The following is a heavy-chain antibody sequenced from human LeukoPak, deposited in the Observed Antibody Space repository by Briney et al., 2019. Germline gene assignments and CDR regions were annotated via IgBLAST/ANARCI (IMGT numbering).Heavy chain of an antibody. CDR1: GYTFTGYY. CDR3: ATYRAWWSLDY. D-gene: IGHD2-15*01. V-gene: IGHV1-2*02. J-gene: IGHJ4*02. Sequence: SVKVSCKTSGYTFTGYYIHWVRQAPGQGLEWMGYINPKTGDTNYPQNIQGRVTMTSDTSISTAYMELSRLTSDDTAVYYCATYRAWWSLDYWGQGTPITVSS. CDR2: INPKTGDT.